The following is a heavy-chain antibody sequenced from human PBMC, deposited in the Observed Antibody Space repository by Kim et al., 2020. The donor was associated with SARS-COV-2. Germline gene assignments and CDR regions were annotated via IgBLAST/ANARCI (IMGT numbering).Heavy chain of an antibody. D-gene: IGHD3-10*01. CDR2: IYYSGST. J-gene: IGHJ4*02. Sequence: SETLSLTCTVSGGSISSYYWSWIRQPPGKGLEWIGYIYYSGSTNYNPSLKSRVTISVDTSKNQLSLKLSSVTAADKAGYYFASAGTMVRGATLDYWGQGT. CDR1: GGSISSYY. CDR3: ASAGTMVRGATLDY. V-gene: IGHV4-59*01.